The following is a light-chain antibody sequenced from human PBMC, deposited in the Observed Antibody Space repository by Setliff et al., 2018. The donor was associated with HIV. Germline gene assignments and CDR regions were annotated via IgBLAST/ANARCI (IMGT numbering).Light chain of an antibody. V-gene: IGLV1-44*01. J-gene: IGLJ1*01. Sequence: QSALTQPPSASGTPGQRVTISCSGSNSNIGSSSVNWYQHLPGMAPKLLIYRNNQRPSGVPDRFSGSKSGTSASLAITGLQAEDEADYYCQSYDKSLTGSAVFGTGTKVTVL. CDR2: RNN. CDR3: QSYDKSLTGSAV. CDR1: NSNIGSSS.